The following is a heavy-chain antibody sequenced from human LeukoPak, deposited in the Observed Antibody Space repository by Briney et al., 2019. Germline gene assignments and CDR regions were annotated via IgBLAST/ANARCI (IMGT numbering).Heavy chain of an antibody. J-gene: IGHJ6*02. CDR2: INPSGGST. CDR3: AGLNSDAWSGYLPCGMDV. D-gene: IGHD3-3*01. CDR1: GYTFTSYY. V-gene: IGHV1-46*01. Sequence: ASVKVSCKASGYTFTSYYMHWVRQAPGQGLEWMGIINPSGGSTSYAQKFQGRVTMTRDTSTSTVYMELSSLRSEDTAVYYCAGLNSDAWSGYLPCGMDVWGQGTTVTVSS.